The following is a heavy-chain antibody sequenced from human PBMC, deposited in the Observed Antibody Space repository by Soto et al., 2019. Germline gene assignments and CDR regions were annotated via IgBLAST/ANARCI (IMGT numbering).Heavy chain of an antibody. V-gene: IGHV3-30*18. CDR2: ISYDGSNK. CDR3: AKDTAHYGSGGADY. CDR1: GFTFSSYG. Sequence: QVQLAESGGGVVQPGRSLRLSCAASGFTFSSYGMHWVRQAPGKGLEWVAVISYDGSNKYYADSVKGRFTISRDNSKNTLYLQMNSLRAEDTAVYYCAKDTAHYGSGGADYWGQGTLVTVSS. J-gene: IGHJ4*02. D-gene: IGHD3-10*01.